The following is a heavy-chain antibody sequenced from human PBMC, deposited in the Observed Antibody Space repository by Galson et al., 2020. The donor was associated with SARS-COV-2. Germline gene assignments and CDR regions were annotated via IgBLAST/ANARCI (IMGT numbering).Heavy chain of an antibody. V-gene: IGHV1-46*03. Sequence: ASVKVSCKASGYTLSSYYMHWVRQAPGQGLEWMGIINPSGGSASYSHKFQGRITMTRDTSTSTVYMELNSLTSDDTAVYYCARGRVSGGYWGQGTQVTVSS. J-gene: IGHJ4*02. D-gene: IGHD1-26*01. CDR2: INPSGGSA. CDR3: ARGRVSGGY. CDR1: GYTLSSYY.